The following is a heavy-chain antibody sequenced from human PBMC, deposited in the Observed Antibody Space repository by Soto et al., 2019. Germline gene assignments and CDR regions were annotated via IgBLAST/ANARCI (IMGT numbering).Heavy chain of an antibody. V-gene: IGHV1-69*06. CDR3: ARAGVRPYYYYGMDV. D-gene: IGHD7-27*01. Sequence: QEQLVQSGPEVKKPGSSVTVSCKASAGTFNNYAICWVRQAPGQGLEWMGGTIPLFSTSSYAQKFQGRVTITADKSTSTVYMEMRNLKSEDTALYYCARAGVRPYYYYGMDVWGQGTTVTVS. J-gene: IGHJ6*02. CDR1: AGTFNNYA. CDR2: TIPLFSTS.